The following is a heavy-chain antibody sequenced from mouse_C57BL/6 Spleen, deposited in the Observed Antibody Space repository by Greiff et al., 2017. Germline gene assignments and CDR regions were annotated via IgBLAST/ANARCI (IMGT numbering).Heavy chain of an antibody. CDR1: GYTFTDHT. D-gene: IGHD2-10*02. CDR2: IYPRDGST. V-gene: IGHV1-78*01. CDR3: ARRGYGTYFDY. Sequence: VQLQQSDAELVKPGASVKISCKVSGYTFTDHTIHWMKQRPEQGLEWIGYIYPRDGSTKYNEKFTGKATLTAGKSSSTAYMQLNSLTSEDAAVYFCARRGYGTYFDYWGQGTTLRVSS. J-gene: IGHJ2*01.